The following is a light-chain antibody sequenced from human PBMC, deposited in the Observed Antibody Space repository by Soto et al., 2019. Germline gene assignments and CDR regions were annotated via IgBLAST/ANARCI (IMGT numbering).Light chain of an antibody. Sequence: QSALTQPPSASGSPGQSVTISCTGTSSDVGGYNYVSWYQHHPGKAPKLMIYEVSVRPSGVPDRFSGSKSGNTASLTVSGLQVEDEADYYCSSYGGRNNLVFGGGTQLTVL. CDR2: EVS. CDR3: SSYGGRNNLV. CDR1: SSDVGGYNY. J-gene: IGLJ7*01. V-gene: IGLV2-8*01.